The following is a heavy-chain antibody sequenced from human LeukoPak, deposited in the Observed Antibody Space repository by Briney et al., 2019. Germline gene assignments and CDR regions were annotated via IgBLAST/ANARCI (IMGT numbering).Heavy chain of an antibody. Sequence: SSETLSLTCAVYGGSFSGYYWSWIRQPPGKGLEWIGEINHSGRTNYNPSLKSRVTILVDTSKNQFSLKLSSVTAADTAVYYCARRKGDYYYDSSGYYSRRYYFDYWGQGTLVTVSS. J-gene: IGHJ4*02. CDR1: GGSFSGYY. CDR2: INHSGRT. D-gene: IGHD3-22*01. V-gene: IGHV4-34*01. CDR3: ARRKGDYYYDSSGYYSRRYYFDY.